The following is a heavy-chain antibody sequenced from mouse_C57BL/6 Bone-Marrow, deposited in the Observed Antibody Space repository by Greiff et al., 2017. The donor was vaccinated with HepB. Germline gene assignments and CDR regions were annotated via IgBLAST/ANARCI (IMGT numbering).Heavy chain of an antibody. CDR3: ARGYYGSSYRYFDY. Sequence: VQLKQSGPELVKPGASVKISCKASGYTFTDYYMNWVKQSHGKSLEWIGDINPNNGGTSYNQKFKGKATLTVDKSSSTAYMELRSLTSEDSAVYYCARGYYGSSYRYFDYWGQGTTLTVSS. CDR2: INPNNGGT. V-gene: IGHV1-26*01. J-gene: IGHJ2*01. D-gene: IGHD1-1*01. CDR1: GYTFTDYY.